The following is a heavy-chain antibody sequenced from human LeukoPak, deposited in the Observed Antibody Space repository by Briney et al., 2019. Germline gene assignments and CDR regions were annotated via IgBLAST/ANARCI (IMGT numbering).Heavy chain of an antibody. CDR3: ARAPYYDFWSGYYKDGAFDI. V-gene: IGHV4-61*08. CDR1: GGSISSSDYY. CDR2: IYYSGST. J-gene: IGHJ3*02. D-gene: IGHD3-3*01. Sequence: PSQTLSLTCTVSGGSISSSDYYWSWIRQPAGKGLEWIGYIYYSGSTNYNPSLKSRVTISVDTSKNQFSLKLSSVTAADTAVYYCARAPYYDFWSGYYKDGAFDIWGQGTMVTVSS.